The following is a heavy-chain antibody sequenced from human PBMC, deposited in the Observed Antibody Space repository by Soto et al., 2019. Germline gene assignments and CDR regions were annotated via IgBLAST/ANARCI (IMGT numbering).Heavy chain of an antibody. CDR3: FGRAHNPKEGIVVVPASRPHYYYGMDV. CDR2: VSGSGGST. J-gene: IGHJ6*02. CDR1: GFTFSSYA. Sequence: GGSLRLSCAASGFTFSSYAMSWVRQAPGKGLEWVSAVSGSGGSTYYADSVKGRFTISRGNSKNTLYLQMNSLRAEDTAVYYCFGRAHNPKEGIVVVPASRPHYYYGMDVWGQGTTVTVSS. V-gene: IGHV3-23*01. D-gene: IGHD2-2*01.